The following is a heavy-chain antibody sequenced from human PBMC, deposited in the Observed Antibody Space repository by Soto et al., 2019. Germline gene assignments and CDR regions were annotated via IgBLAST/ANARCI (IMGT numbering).Heavy chain of an antibody. CDR2: INPNGDKL. D-gene: IGHD1-1*01. CDR1: GGTFSRYS. CDR3: ARDNNRPLDY. V-gene: IGHV1-8*01. Sequence: ASVKVSCKASGGTFSRYSITWVRQATGQGLEWMGRINPNGDKLDYPRKFQGRLTLTTDTSTSTVYMELSSLRSEDTAIYYCARDNNRPLDYWGPGTLVTVSS. J-gene: IGHJ4*02.